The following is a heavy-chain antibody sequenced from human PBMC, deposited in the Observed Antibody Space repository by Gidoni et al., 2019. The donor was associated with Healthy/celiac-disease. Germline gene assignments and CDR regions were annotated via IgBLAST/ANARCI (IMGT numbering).Heavy chain of an antibody. CDR1: GYTFPSYD. CDR3: ATVHETDSGSDYYDAFDI. Sequence: QVQLVQSGAEVKKPGASVKVSCKASGYTFPSYDINWVRQATGQGLEWMGWMNPNSGTTGYAQKFQGRVTMTRNTSIGTAYMELSSLRSEDTAGYYCATVHETDSGSDYYDAFDIWGQGTMVTVSS. D-gene: IGHD1-26*01. J-gene: IGHJ3*02. V-gene: IGHV1-8*01. CDR2: MNPNSGTT.